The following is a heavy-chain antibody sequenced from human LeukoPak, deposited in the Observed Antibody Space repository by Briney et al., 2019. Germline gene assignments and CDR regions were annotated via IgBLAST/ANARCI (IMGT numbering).Heavy chain of an antibody. D-gene: IGHD2-2*02. CDR1: GGSFSGYY. CDR3: ARAPRVYRSSTSCYITGRFDY. Sequence: SETLSLTCAVYGGSFSGYYWSWIRQPPGRGLEWIGEINHSGSTNYNPSLKSRVTISVDTSKNQFSLKLSSVTAADTAVYYCARAPRVYRSSTSCYITGRFDYWGQGTLVTVSS. J-gene: IGHJ4*02. CDR2: INHSGST. V-gene: IGHV4-34*01.